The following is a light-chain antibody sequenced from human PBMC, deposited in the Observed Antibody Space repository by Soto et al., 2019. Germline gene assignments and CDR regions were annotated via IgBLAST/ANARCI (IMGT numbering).Light chain of an antibody. V-gene: IGKV1-39*01. J-gene: IGKJ5*01. CDR1: QTISDW. CDR3: QQSYSTPIT. Sequence: DSQMTQSPSTLSASLGDRVTITCRASQTISDWLAWHQQKPGKAPKLLIYAASSLQSGVPSRFSGSGSGTDFTLTISSLQPEDFATYYCQQSYSTPITFGQGTRLEIK. CDR2: AAS.